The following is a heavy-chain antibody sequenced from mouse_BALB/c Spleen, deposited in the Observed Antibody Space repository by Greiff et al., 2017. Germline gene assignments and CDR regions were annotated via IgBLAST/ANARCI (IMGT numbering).Heavy chain of an antibody. CDR1: GFAFSSYD. Sequence: EVHLVESGGGLVKPGGSLKLSCAASGFAFSSYDMSWVRQTPEKRLEWVAYISSGGGSTYYPDTVKGRFTISRDNAKNTLYLQMSSLKSEDTAMYYCARQGVRWYFDVWGAGTTVTVSS. CDR3: ARQGVRWYFDV. CDR2: ISSGGGST. D-gene: IGHD2-14*01. V-gene: IGHV5-12-1*01. J-gene: IGHJ1*01.